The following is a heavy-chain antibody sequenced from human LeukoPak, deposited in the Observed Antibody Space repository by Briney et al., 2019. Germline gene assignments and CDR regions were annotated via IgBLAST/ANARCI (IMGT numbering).Heavy chain of an antibody. J-gene: IGHJ4*02. CDR3: AKNAGGYYDSSGMKYYFDY. CDR1: GFTFSSYG. D-gene: IGHD3-22*01. CDR2: IWYDGSNK. Sequence: GGSLRLSCAASGFTFSSYGMHWVRQAPGKGLEWVAVIWYDGSNKYYADSVKGRFTISRDNSKNTLYLQTNSLRAEDTAVYYCAKNAGGYYDSSGMKYYFDYWGQGTLVTVSS. V-gene: IGHV3-33*06.